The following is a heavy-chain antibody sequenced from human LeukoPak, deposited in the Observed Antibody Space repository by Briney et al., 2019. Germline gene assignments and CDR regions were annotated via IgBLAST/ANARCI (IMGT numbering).Heavy chain of an antibody. D-gene: IGHD1-26*01. CDR2: IYHTGTT. Sequence: KSSETLSLTCTVSGGSISRYYWSWIRQPPGKGLEWIGYIYHTGTTNYNPSLKSRVTISVDTSKNQFSLKLSSVTAADTAVYYCASLDSGSYLRLDYWGQGTLVTVYS. V-gene: IGHV4-59*08. CDR3: ASLDSGSYLRLDY. CDR1: GGSISRYY. J-gene: IGHJ4*02.